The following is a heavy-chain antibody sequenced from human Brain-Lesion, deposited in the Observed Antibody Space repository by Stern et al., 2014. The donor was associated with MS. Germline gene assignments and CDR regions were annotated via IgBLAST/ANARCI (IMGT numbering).Heavy chain of an antibody. Sequence: VQLVESGPGLVKPSGTLSLTCAVSGGSISSSNWWSWVRQSPGKGLEWIGESDHSGSTIYNPSLKSRVTVSVDQSKNPFCLNLSSVTAADTALYFCARFPASRPHVFDSWGQGTLVTFSS. V-gene: IGHV4-4*02. J-gene: IGHJ4*02. CDR1: GGSISSSNW. CDR3: ARFPASRPHVFDS. D-gene: IGHD6-13*01. CDR2: SDHSGST.